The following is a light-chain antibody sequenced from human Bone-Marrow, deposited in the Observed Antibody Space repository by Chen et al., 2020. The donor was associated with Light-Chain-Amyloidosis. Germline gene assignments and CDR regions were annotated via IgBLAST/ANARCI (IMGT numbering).Light chain of an antibody. CDR1: NIGSTS. V-gene: IGLV3-21*02. CDR3: QVWDRSSDRPV. Sequence: SYVLTQPSSVSVAPAQTHTIARGGNNIGSTSVHWYQQTPGQAPLLVVYDDSDRPSGIPERLSGSNSGNTATLTISRVEAGDEADYYCQVWDRSSDRPVFGGGTKLTVL. CDR2: DDS. J-gene: IGLJ3*02.